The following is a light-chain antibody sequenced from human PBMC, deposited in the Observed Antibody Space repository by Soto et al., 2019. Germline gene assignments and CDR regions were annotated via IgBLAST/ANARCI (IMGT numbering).Light chain of an antibody. CDR3: QQSYNSPYT. J-gene: IGKJ2*01. CDR2: AAT. V-gene: IGKV1-39*01. CDR1: QSSNTY. Sequence: DIQMTQSPSSLSASLGDRVTITCRASQSSNTYLNWYQQEEGKAPKLLIYAATSLQSGVPSRFSGSGSGTEFTLTISSLQPGDFATYYCQQSYNSPYTFGLGTKLEIK.